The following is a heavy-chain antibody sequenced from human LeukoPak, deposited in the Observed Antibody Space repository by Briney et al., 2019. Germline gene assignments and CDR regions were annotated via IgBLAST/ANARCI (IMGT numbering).Heavy chain of an antibody. CDR1: GFTFSSYA. J-gene: IGHJ4*02. V-gene: IGHV3-33*08. CDR3: ARGYEVGATFDY. Sequence: GGSLRLSCAASGFTFSSYAMHWVRQAPGKGLEWVAVIWYDGSNKYYADSVKGRFTISRDNSKNTLYLQMNSLRAEDTAVYYCARGYEVGATFDYWGQGTLVTVSS. CDR2: IWYDGSNK. D-gene: IGHD1-26*01.